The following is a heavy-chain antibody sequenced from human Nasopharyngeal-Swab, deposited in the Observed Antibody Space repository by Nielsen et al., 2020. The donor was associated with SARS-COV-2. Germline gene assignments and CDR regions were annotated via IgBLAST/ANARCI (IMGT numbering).Heavy chain of an antibody. D-gene: IGHD5-12*01. V-gene: IGHV1-69*04. J-gene: IGHJ6*03. CDR2: IIPLLGKA. Sequence: SVKVSCKASGYTFITYGITWVRQAPGQGLEWIGRIIPLLGKANNARKFQGRVTLTADKSTSTVYMELSSLRSEDTAVYYCARAGRGYSNGEIDGFHYMDVWGRGTAVAVSS. CDR1: GYTFITYG. CDR3: ARAGRGYSNGEIDGFHYMDV.